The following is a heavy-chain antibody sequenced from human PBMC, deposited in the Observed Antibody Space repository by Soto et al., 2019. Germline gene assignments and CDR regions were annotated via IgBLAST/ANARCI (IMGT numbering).Heavy chain of an antibody. Sequence: GGSLRLSCEASGFTFDNYSMIWVRQAPGKGLEWVSSITHNFNCIYYADSVRGRFTTSRDNAKNSVYLHMSSLKAEDTAVYFCARDDYYNYMDVWGTGTTVTVSS. CDR1: GFTFDNYS. V-gene: IGHV3-21*01. CDR3: ARDDYYNYMDV. J-gene: IGHJ6*03. CDR2: ITHNFNCI.